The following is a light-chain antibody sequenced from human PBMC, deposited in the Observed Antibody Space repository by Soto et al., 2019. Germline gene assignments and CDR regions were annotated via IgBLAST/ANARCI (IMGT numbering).Light chain of an antibody. CDR2: GAS. J-gene: IGKJ1*01. Sequence: EIVLTQSPGSLSLSPGERATLSCRATQSVSRNYLAWYQQKSGQAPRLLIYGASSRATGIPDRFSGGGSGTDFTLTITRLEPEDFAVYFCLQYGGLPRTFGQGTKVDIK. CDR1: QSVSRNY. V-gene: IGKV3-20*01. CDR3: LQYGGLPRT.